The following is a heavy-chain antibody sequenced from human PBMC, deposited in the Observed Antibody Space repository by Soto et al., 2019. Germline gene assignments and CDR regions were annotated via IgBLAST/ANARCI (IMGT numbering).Heavy chain of an antibody. V-gene: IGHV4-31*03. CDR1: GYSITAGGYY. CDR3: ARMYSSGSGWFHP. J-gene: IGHJ5*02. D-gene: IGHD6-19*01. Sequence: SETLPLTCFVSGYSITAGGYYWSWIRHHPGKGLEWIGSFYSSGSIIYNPSLRSRVSISGDTSSNQFSMSLTSVTAADTARYYCARMYSSGSGWFHPWGQGTLGTVPQ. CDR2: FYSSGSI.